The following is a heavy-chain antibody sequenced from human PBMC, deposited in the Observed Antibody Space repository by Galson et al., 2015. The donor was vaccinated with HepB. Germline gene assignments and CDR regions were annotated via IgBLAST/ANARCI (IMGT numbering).Heavy chain of an antibody. Sequence: SVTVSCKASGGTFSSYAISWVRQAPGQGLEWMGGIIPIFGTANYAQKFQGRVTITADESTSTAYMELSSLRSEDTAVYYCARGGRTYDILTGSYGMDVWGQGTTVTVSS. CDR2: IIPIFGTA. D-gene: IGHD3-9*01. J-gene: IGHJ6*02. CDR1: GGTFSSYA. CDR3: ARGGRTYDILTGSYGMDV. V-gene: IGHV1-69*13.